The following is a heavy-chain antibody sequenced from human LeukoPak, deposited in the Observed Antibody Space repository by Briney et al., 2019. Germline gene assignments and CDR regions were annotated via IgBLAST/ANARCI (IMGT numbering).Heavy chain of an antibody. CDR3: AKATDYYYYYGMDV. CDR2: ISGSGGST. CDR1: GFTFSSYA. J-gene: IGHJ6*02. Sequence: GGSLRLSCAAYGFTFSSYAMSWVRQAPGKGLEWVSAISGSGGSTYYADSVKGRFTISRDNSKNTLYLQMNSLRAEDTAVYYCAKATDYYYYYGMDVWGQGTTVTVSS. V-gene: IGHV3-23*01.